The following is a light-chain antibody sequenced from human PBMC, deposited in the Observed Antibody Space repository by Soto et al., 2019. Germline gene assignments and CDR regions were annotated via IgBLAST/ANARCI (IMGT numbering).Light chain of an antibody. CDR1: HTISSSC. CDR3: QQYVTSSPRT. CDR2: GIS. J-gene: IGKJ1*01. V-gene: IGKV3-20*01. Sequence: EIVLTQSPGTLSLSPGERATLSCRASHTISSSCLAWYQQKPGQAPRLLMYGISRRATGIPDRFSGSGSGTDFTLPITRLEPEDFAVYYCQQYVTSSPRTFGQGTKVEIK.